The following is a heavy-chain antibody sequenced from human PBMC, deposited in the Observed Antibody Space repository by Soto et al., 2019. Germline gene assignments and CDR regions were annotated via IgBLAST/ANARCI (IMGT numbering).Heavy chain of an antibody. V-gene: IGHV2-5*02. Sequence: QITLKESGPTLVKPTQTFTLACTFSGFSLSTSGMGVGWIRQPPGKALEWLTLIYWDDDKRYSPSPKSRLTITKDTSKNQVVLTMTNMDPVDTATYYCAHYSSTSSFDYWGQGTLVTVSS. D-gene: IGHD6-13*01. CDR2: IYWDDDK. J-gene: IGHJ4*02. CDR3: AHYSSTSSFDY. CDR1: GFSLSTSGMG.